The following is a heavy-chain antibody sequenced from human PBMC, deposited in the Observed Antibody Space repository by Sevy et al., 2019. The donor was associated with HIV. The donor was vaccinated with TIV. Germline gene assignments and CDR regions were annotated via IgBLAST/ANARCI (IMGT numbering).Heavy chain of an antibody. Sequence: GGFLRLSCAASGFTFNNYAMSWVRQAPGKGLEGKGLEWVSTISGGGGGTYYADAVSDRFTISRDNSKNTLYLQVNSLRVEDMAVYYCAKHYIHGIAEGWYFDLWGRGTLVTVSS. CDR2: ISGGGGGT. CDR1: GFTFNNYA. CDR3: AKHYIHGIAEGWYFDL. D-gene: IGHD6-13*01. V-gene: IGHV3-23*01. J-gene: IGHJ2*01.